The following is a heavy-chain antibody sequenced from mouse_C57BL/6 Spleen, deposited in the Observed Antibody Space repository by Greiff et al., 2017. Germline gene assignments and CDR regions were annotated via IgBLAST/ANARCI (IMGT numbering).Heavy chain of an antibody. Sequence: VQRVESGPGLVAPSQSLSITCTVSGFSLTSYAIRWVRQPPGKGLEWLGVIWTGGGTNYNSALKSRLSISKDNSKSKVFVKMNSLQTDDTARYYCARRQLRLPFGYWGQGTTLTVSS. V-gene: IGHV2-9-1*01. CDR3: ARRQLRLPFGY. CDR2: IWTGGGT. J-gene: IGHJ2*01. D-gene: IGHD3-2*02. CDR1: GFSLTSYA.